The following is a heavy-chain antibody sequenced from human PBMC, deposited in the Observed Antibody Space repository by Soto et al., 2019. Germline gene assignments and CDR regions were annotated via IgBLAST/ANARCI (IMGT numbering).Heavy chain of an antibody. V-gene: IGHV3-23*01. CDR3: AKRATGTYLDY. D-gene: IGHD1-1*01. J-gene: IGHJ4*02. CDR2: ISGSGGST. CDR1: GFTFSNYA. Sequence: EVQLLESGGGLVQPGGSLRLSCAASGFTFSNYAMNWVRQAPGKGLEWVSVISGSGGSTYYADSVKGRFTISRDNSKTTLYLQMNSLRAEDTAVYYCAKRATGTYLDYWGQGTLVTVSS.